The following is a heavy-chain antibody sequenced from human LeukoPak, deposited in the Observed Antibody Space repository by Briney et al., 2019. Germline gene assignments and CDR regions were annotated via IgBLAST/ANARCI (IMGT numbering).Heavy chain of an antibody. D-gene: IGHD1-26*01. CDR2: ISGSGGST. CDR3: AKGRGSSNSASNH. Sequence: PGGSLRLSCAASGFTFSSYAMSWVRQAPGKGLEWVSAISGSGGSTYYADSVKGRFTISRDSSKNTLYLQMNSLRAEDTAVYYCAKGRGSSNSASNHWGQGTPVTVSS. J-gene: IGHJ5*02. CDR1: GFTFSSYA. V-gene: IGHV3-23*01.